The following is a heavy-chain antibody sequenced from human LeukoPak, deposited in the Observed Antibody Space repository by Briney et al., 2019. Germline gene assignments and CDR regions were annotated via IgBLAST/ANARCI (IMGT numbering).Heavy chain of an antibody. CDR1: GFTFSSYE. D-gene: IGHD3-10*02. CDR2: ISSSGSTI. CDR3: AKDMNYDRSEGAFDI. Sequence: GGSLRLSCAASGFTFSSYEMNWVRQAPGKGLEWVSYISSSGSTIYYADSVKGRFTISRDNAKNSLYLQMNSLRAEDMALYYCAKDMNYDRSEGAFDIWGQGTMVTVSS. V-gene: IGHV3-48*03. J-gene: IGHJ3*02.